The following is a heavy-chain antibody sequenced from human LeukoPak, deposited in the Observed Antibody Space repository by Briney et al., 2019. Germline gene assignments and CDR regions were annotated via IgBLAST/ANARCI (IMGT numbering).Heavy chain of an antibody. D-gene: IGHD5-24*01. Sequence: ASVKVSCTASAGSFSIYGISWVRQAPGQGLEWMGGRIPILGTTNLAQKFQGRLTITADESTSTAYMELNGLRVDDTAVYYCAREGPVGTDGFWGQGTLVTVSS. CDR2: RIPILGTT. J-gene: IGHJ1*01. CDR3: AREGPVGTDGF. CDR1: AGSFSIYG. V-gene: IGHV1-69*13.